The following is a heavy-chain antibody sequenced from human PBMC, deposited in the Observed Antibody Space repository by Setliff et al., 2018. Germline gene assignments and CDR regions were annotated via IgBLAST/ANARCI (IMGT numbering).Heavy chain of an antibody. Sequence: GGSLRLSCSASGFTFNTYTMHWVRQAPGKGLEYVSSIVGNGVYTNYADSVKGRFTISRDNAKKSLSLQMNSLRAEDTAVYYCARDNNYYDSSGYYSGSDVWGQGSLVTVSS. CDR2: IVGNGVYT. CDR3: ARDNNYYDSSGYYSGSDV. CDR1: GFTFNTYT. V-gene: IGHV3-21*04. J-gene: IGHJ4*03. D-gene: IGHD3-22*01.